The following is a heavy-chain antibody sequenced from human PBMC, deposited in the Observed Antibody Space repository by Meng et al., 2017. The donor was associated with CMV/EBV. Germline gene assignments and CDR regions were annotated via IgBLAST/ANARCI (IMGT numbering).Heavy chain of an antibody. V-gene: IGHV3-48*04. CDR2: ISSSSSTI. Sequence: GESLKISCAASGFTFSSYSMNWVRQAPGKGLEWVSYISSSSSTIYYADSVKGRFTISRDNAKNSLYLQMNSLRAEDTAVYYCASAVAGTAGDSDYWGQGTLVTVSS. J-gene: IGHJ4*02. D-gene: IGHD6-19*01. CDR1: GFTFSSYS. CDR3: ASAVAGTAGDSDY.